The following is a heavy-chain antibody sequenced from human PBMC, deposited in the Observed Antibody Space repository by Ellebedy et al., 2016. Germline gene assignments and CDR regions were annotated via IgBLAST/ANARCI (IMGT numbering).Heavy chain of an antibody. CDR2: VFHTGTT. CDR1: GGSVSSDY. Sequence: SETLSLTCNVSGGSVSSDYWNWIRRPPGKGLEWIGYVFHTGTTNYNPSLKSRVTMSLDTSKSQSSLRLTSVTAADTAVYYCAKWNGGWYAFEVWGQGTMVTVSS. D-gene: IGHD6-19*01. J-gene: IGHJ3*01. V-gene: IGHV4-59*02. CDR3: AKWNGGWYAFEV.